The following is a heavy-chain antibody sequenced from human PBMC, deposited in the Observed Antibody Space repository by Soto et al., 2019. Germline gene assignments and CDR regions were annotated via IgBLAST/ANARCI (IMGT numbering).Heavy chain of an antibody. Sequence: EVQLVESGGGLVKPGGSLRLSCAASGFTFSSYSMNCVRQAPGKGLEWVSSISSSSSYIYYADSVKGRFTISRDNAKNALYLQMNSLRAEDTAVYYCARDAVWGSSWAYQHWGQGTLVTVSS. V-gene: IGHV3-21*01. CDR2: ISSSSSYI. CDR3: ARDAVWGSSWAYQH. D-gene: IGHD6-13*01. CDR1: GFTFSSYS. J-gene: IGHJ1*01.